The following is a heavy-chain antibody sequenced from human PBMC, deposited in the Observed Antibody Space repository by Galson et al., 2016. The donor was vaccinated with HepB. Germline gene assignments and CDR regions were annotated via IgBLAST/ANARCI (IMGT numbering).Heavy chain of an antibody. CDR1: GFSFSDFY. CDR3: ARDVNNWTGDRRLFDL. Sequence: SLRLSCAASGFSFSDFYMSWIRQPPGKALEWISYISHSGNTREYADSVKGRFTVSRDNNKNSVSLQLNSLRAEDTALYYCARDVNNWTGDRRLFDLWGQGTLVAVSS. V-gene: IGHV3-11*01. J-gene: IGHJ4*02. D-gene: IGHD1-1*01. CDR2: ISHSGNTR.